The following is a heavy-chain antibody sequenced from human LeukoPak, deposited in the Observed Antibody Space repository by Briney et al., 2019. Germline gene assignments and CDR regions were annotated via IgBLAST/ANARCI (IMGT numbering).Heavy chain of an antibody. Sequence: GGSLRLSCAASGFTFSSYWMSWVRQAPGKGLEWVANIKQDGSEKYYVDSVKGRFTISRDNAKNSLYLQMNSLRAEDTAVYYCARGNPGIVGALYYYYYGMDVWGQGTTVTVSS. D-gene: IGHD1-26*01. V-gene: IGHV3-7*03. J-gene: IGHJ6*02. CDR1: GFTFSSYW. CDR2: IKQDGSEK. CDR3: ARGNPGIVGALYYYYYGMDV.